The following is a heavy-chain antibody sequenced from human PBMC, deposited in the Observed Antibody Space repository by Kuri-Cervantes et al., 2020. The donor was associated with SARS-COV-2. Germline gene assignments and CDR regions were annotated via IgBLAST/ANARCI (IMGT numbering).Heavy chain of an antibody. Sequence: SQTLSLTCAVYGGSFSGYYWSWIRQPPGKGLEWIGEINHSGSTNYNPSLKSRVTISVDTSKNQFSLTLSSVTAADTAVYYCARHLPGSTWFDPWGQGTLVTVSS. CDR1: GGSFSGYY. CDR2: INHSGST. V-gene: IGHV4-34*01. CDR3: ARHLPGSTWFDP. D-gene: IGHD1-1*01. J-gene: IGHJ5*02.